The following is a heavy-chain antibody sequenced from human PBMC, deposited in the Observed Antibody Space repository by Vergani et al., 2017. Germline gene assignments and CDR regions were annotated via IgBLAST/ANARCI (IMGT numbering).Heavy chain of an antibody. J-gene: IGHJ6*03. CDR1: GGTFSSYA. D-gene: IGHD2-2*01. CDR2: IIPIFGTA. V-gene: IGHV1-69*01. Sequence: QVQLVQSGAEVKKPGSSVKVSCKASGGTFSSYAISWVRQAPGQGLEWMGGIIPIFGTANYAQEFQGRVTITADESTSTAYMELSSLRSEDTAVYYCARGGDIVVVPAAARRNYYYYYMDVWGKGTTVTVSS. CDR3: ARGGDIVVVPAAARRNYYYYYMDV.